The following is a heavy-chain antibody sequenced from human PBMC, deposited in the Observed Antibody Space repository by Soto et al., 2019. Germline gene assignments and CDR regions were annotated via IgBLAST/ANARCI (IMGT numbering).Heavy chain of an antibody. CDR1: GVSIGTYY. CDR3: ARVNILSRVEQAFDY. CDR2: IYYSGST. D-gene: IGHD1-1*01. J-gene: IGHJ4*02. Sequence: SETLSLTCTVSGVSIGTYYWSWIRQPPGKGLEWIGYIYYSGSTYYNPSLKSRVTISVDTSKNQFSLKLSSVTAADTAVYYCARVNILSRVEQAFDYWGQGTLVTVSS. V-gene: IGHV4-59*08.